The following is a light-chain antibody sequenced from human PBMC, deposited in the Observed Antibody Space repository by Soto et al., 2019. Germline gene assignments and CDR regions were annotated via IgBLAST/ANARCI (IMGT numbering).Light chain of an antibody. J-gene: IGLJ3*02. CDR2: EVS. V-gene: IGLV2-8*01. CDR3: TSYVGSDIWV. CDR1: SSDVGAYKY. Sequence: QSALTQPPSASGSPGRSVTISCTGTSSDVGAYKYVSWYQQYPGKAPKLMIYEVSKRPSGVPDRFSGSKSGNTASLTVSGRQAEDEADYYCTSYVGSDIWVFGGGTKVTVL.